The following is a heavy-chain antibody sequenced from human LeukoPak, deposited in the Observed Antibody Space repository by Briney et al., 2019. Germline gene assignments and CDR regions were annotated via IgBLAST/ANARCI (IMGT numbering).Heavy chain of an antibody. CDR2: IYYSGST. D-gene: IGHD1-26*01. CDR1: GGSISSYY. V-gene: IGHV4-59*01. Sequence: PSETLSRTCTVSGGSISSYYWSWIRQPPGKGLEWIGYIYYSGSTNYNPSLKSRVTISVDTSKNQFSLKLSSVTAADTAVYYCARDSIVGATRIFDYWGQGTLVTVSS. J-gene: IGHJ4*02. CDR3: ARDSIVGATRIFDY.